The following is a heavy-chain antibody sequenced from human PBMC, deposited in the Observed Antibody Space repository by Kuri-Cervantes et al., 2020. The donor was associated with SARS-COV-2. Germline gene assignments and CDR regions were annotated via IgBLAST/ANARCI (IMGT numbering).Heavy chain of an antibody. CDR2: IIPIFGIA. Sequence: SVKVSCKASGGTFSSYAISWVRQAPGQGLEWMGGIIPIFGIANYAQKFQGRVTITADKSTSTAYMELSSLRSEDTAVYYCARVPNPNWGTYWYFDLWGRGTLVTVSS. V-gene: IGHV1-69*10. D-gene: IGHD7-27*01. CDR1: GGTFSSYA. J-gene: IGHJ2*01. CDR3: ARVPNPNWGTYWYFDL.